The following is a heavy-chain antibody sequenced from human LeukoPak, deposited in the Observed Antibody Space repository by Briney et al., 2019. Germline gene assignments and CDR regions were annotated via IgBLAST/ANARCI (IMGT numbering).Heavy chain of an antibody. D-gene: IGHD3-22*01. CDR1: GGSISSGSYY. Sequence: NPSETLSLTCTVSGGSISSGSYYWSWIRQPAGKGLEWIGRLHTSGSTNYSPSLKSRVTISVDASKNQFSLRLTSVTAADTAVYYCARSPGPDLNYYDTSGSYYFDYWGQGTLVTVSS. J-gene: IGHJ4*02. V-gene: IGHV4-61*02. CDR2: LHTSGST. CDR3: ARSPGPDLNYYDTSGSYYFDY.